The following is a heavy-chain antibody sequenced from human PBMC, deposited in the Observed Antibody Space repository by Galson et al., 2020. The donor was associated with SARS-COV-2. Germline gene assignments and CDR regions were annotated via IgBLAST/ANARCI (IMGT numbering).Heavy chain of an antibody. Sequence: GESLKISCAASGFTFSSYAMSWVRQAPGKGLEWVSAISGSGGSTYYADSVKGRFTISRDNSKNTLYLQMNSLRAEDTAVYYCAKPIVGATTDYWGQGTLVTVSS. CDR2: ISGSGGST. V-gene: IGHV3-23*01. CDR3: AKPIVGATTDY. J-gene: IGHJ4*02. D-gene: IGHD1-26*01. CDR1: GFTFSSYA.